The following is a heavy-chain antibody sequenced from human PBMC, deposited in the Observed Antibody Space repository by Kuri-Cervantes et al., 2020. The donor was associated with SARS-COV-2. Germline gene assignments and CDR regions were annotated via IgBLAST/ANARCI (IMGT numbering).Heavy chain of an antibody. CDR1: GFTFSNYA. J-gene: IGHJ4*02. V-gene: IGHV3-23*01. CDR2: ISGSGGST. Sequence: LTCAASGFTFSNYAMGWVRQAPWEGLEWVSAISGSGGSTYYADSVKGRFTISRDNSKNTLYLKMNSLRAEDTAVYYCAKDRVYCSGGSCPPYYWGQGTLVTVSS. CDR3: AKDRVYCSGGSCPPYY. D-gene: IGHD2-15*01.